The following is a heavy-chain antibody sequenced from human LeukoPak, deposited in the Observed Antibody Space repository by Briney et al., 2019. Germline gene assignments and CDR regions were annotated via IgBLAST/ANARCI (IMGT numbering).Heavy chain of an antibody. CDR3: EVQLYGSGSYPNDY. V-gene: IGHV1-69*13. Sequence: SVKVSCKASGGTFSSYAISWVRQAPGQGLEWMGGIIPIFGTANYAQKFQGRVTITADESTSTAYMELSSLRSEDTAVYYCEVQLYGSGSYPNDYWGQGTLVTVSS. CDR2: IIPIFGTA. J-gene: IGHJ4*02. D-gene: IGHD3-10*01. CDR1: GGTFSSYA.